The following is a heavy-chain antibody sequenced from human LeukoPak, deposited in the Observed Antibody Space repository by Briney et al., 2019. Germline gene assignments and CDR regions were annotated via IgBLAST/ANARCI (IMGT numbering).Heavy chain of an antibody. V-gene: IGHV4-59*01. D-gene: IGHD6-13*01. CDR2: IDNTGST. CDR1: GTSISSYY. Sequence: TSETLSLTCTVSGTSISSYYWNWIRQPPGKGLEWIGYIDNTGSTNYNPSLKSRVTISVDTSKNQFSLNLRSVTAADTAVYFCARGRSGSWLLDYWGQGTLVTVSS. CDR3: ARGRSGSWLLDY. J-gene: IGHJ4*02.